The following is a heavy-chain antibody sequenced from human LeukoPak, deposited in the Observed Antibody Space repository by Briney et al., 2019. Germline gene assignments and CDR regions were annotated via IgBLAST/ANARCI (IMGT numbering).Heavy chain of an antibody. CDR2: ISSSGSGGNT. CDR3: ASDLAGPDY. CDR1: GVTLSNYA. D-gene: IGHD6-19*01. J-gene: IGHJ4*02. Sequence: RGGSLRLSCVASGVTLSNYAMSWARQAPGKGLEWVSGISSSGSGGNTYYADSVKGRFTISRDNAENSLFLEMNSLRVEDTAVYYCASDLAGPDYWGQGTLVTVSS. V-gene: IGHV3-23*01.